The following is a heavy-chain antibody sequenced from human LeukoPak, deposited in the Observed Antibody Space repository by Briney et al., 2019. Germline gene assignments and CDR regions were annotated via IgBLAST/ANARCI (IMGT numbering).Heavy chain of an antibody. CDR3: AKDRSIGTYYTFDH. J-gene: IGHJ4*02. Sequence: GGSLRLSCEASGFTFNNYVMTWVRQAPGKGLEWVSSISASAAMTYYADSAKGRFTVSRDNSNNRSYLQMSGLTAADTAVYYCAKDRSIGTYYTFDHWGQGTLVTVSS. V-gene: IGHV3-23*01. CDR1: GFTFNNYV. D-gene: IGHD1-26*01. CDR2: ISASAAMT.